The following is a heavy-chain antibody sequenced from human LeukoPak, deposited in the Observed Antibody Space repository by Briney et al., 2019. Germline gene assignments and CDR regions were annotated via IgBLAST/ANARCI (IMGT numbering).Heavy chain of an antibody. J-gene: IGHJ4*02. CDR2: ISAYNGNT. V-gene: IGHV1-18*01. Sequence: GASVKVSCKASGYTFTSYGISWVRQAPGQGLERMGWISAYNGNTNYAQKLQGRVTMTTDTSTSTAYMELRSLRSDDTAVYYCAMMRVGATTAAFDYWGQGTLVTVSS. CDR3: AMMRVGATTAAFDY. CDR1: GYTFTSYG. D-gene: IGHD1-26*01.